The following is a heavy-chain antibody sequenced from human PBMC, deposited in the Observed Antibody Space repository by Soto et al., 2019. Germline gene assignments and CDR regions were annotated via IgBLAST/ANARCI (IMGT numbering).Heavy chain of an antibody. CDR3: ARGPRTKWWLPFAX. V-gene: IGHV1-2*02. J-gene: IGHJ4*02. D-gene: IGHD2-15*01. CDR2: ISPNSGAT. Sequence: GASVKVSCKASGYTFSDYYLHWVRQAPGQGLEWMGFISPNSGATEYATKFQGSVTMTTDTSISTAFLKLASLRPYDTAIYYCARGPRTKWWLPFAXWGQGTRDTVSX. CDR1: GYTFSDYY.